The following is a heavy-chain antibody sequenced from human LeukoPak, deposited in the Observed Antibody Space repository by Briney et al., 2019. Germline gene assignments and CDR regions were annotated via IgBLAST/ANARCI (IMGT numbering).Heavy chain of an antibody. J-gene: IGHJ4*02. CDR3: AREALLWFGEAGYFDY. CDR2: IYTSGST. D-gene: IGHD3-10*01. Sequence: SETLSLTCTVSGGSISSYYWSWIRQPAGKGLEWVGRIYTSGSTNYNPSLKSRVTMSVDTSKNQSSLKLSSVTAADTAVYYCAREALLWFGEAGYFDYWGQGTLVTVSS. V-gene: IGHV4-4*07. CDR1: GGSISSYY.